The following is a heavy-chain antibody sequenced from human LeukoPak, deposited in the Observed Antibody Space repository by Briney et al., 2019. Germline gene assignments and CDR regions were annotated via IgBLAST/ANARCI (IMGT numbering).Heavy chain of an antibody. V-gene: IGHV4-59*08. CDR1: GGSISSYY. CDR2: IYYSGST. J-gene: IGHJ5*02. D-gene: IGHD3-16*02. CDR3: ARSYYVWGSYRNNWFDP. Sequence: KPSETLSLTCTVSGGSISSYYWSWIRQPPGKGLEWIGYIYYSGSTNYNPSLKSRVTISVDTSKNQFSLKLSSVTAADTAVYYCARSYYVWGSYRNNWFDPWGQGTLVTVSS.